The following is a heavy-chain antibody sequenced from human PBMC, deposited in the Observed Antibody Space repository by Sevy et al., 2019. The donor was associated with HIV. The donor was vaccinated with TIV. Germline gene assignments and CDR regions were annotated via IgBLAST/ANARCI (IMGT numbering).Heavy chain of an antibody. Sequence: GGSLRLSCEASGFSFSNYEMNCVRQAPGKGLEWASYISSGGTTKQYADSVKGRFIISRDNAKNSLYLQMNSLRLQDIAVYYCARVYAIYDKGLDPWGQGTPVTVSS. J-gene: IGHJ5*02. CDR1: GFSFSNYE. CDR2: ISSGGTTK. V-gene: IGHV3-48*03. CDR3: ARVYAIYDKGLDP. D-gene: IGHD3-22*01.